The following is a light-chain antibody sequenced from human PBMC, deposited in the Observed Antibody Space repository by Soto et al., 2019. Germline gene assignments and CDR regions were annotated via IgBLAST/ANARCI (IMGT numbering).Light chain of an antibody. J-gene: IGKJ1*01. Sequence: DIQMTQSPSTLPASVGDRVTITCRASQSIDRWLAWYQQRPGKAPKLLIYHASSSETGAPSRFSGSGSGTEFTLTISSLQPDDFATYYYQHYNSHGTFGQGTKVDIK. V-gene: IGKV1-5*01. CDR2: HAS. CDR3: QHYNSHGT. CDR1: QSIDRW.